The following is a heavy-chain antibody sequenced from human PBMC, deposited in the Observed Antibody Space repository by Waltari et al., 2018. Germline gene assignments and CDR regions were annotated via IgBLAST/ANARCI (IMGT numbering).Heavy chain of an antibody. Sequence: QVQLVQSGAEVKKPGSSVKVSCKASGGTFSSYAISWVRQAPGQGLEWMGGIIPIFGTANYAQKCQGRVTTTADKSTSTAYMELNSLRAEDTAVYYCAREYADYGGNRYYYMDVWGKGTTVTVSS. J-gene: IGHJ6*03. V-gene: IGHV1-69*14. D-gene: IGHD4-17*01. CDR2: IIPIFGTA. CDR1: GGTFSSYA. CDR3: AREYADYGGNRYYYMDV.